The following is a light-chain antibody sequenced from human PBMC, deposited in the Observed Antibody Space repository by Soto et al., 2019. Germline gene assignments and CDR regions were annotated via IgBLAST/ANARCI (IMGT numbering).Light chain of an antibody. CDR1: SSNIGNNY. CDR3: GTWDSSLSAVV. Sequence: QSVLTQPPSVSAAPGQKVTISCSGSSSNIGNNYVSWYQQLPGPAPKLLIYENNKRPSGIPDRFSGSKSGTSATLGITGLQTGDEADYYCGTWDSSLSAVVFGGGTKVTVL. CDR2: ENN. J-gene: IGLJ2*01. V-gene: IGLV1-51*02.